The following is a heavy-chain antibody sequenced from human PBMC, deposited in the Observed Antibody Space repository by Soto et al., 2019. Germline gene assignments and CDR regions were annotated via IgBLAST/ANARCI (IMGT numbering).Heavy chain of an antibody. J-gene: IGHJ4*02. Sequence: GGSLRLSCAASGFSFSNYGMHWVRQAPGKGLEWVAVISYDGSSKYHADSVKGRFTISRGNSKNTLHLQMNSLRAEDTAVYYCSKDRRGGRAVLDSWGQGTPVTVSS. CDR2: ISYDGSSK. CDR1: GFSFSNYG. V-gene: IGHV3-30*18. D-gene: IGHD2-8*01. CDR3: SKDRRGGRAVLDS.